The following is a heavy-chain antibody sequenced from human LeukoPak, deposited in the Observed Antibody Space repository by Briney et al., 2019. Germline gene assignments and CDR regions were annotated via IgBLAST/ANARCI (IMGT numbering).Heavy chain of an antibody. CDR3: AKVWVVGATCDY. CDR2: ISGSGDNT. V-gene: IGHV3-23*01. J-gene: IGHJ4*02. CDR1: GFTFSNYA. Sequence: PGGSLRLSCAASGFTFSNYAMTWVRQAPGKGLEWVSSISGSGDNTYYADSVKGRFTISRDNSKNTLYLQMNSLRADDTAVYYCAKVWVVGATCDYWGQGTLVTVSS. D-gene: IGHD1-26*01.